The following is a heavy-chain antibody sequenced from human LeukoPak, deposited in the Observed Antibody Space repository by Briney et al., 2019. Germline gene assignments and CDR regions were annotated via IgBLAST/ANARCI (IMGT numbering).Heavy chain of an antibody. Sequence: GGSLRLSCAASGFTVSSNYMNWVRQAPGKGLEWVSVIYSGGSAFYADSVEGRFTISRDNSNNTLYLQMNSLRAEDTAMYYCAREYYDNSGGEDAFDIWGPGTMVTVSS. CDR3: AREYYDNSGGEDAFDI. J-gene: IGHJ3*02. CDR2: IYSGGSA. D-gene: IGHD3-22*01. CDR1: GFTVSSNY. V-gene: IGHV3-53*01.